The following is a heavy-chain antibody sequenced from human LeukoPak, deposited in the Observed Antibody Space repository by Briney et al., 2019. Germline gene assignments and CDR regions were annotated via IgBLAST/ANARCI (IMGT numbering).Heavy chain of an antibody. CDR2: IYPGDSDT. CDR1: GYSFTSYW. Sequence: AESLKISCKGSGYSFTSYWIGWVRQMPGEGLEWMGIIYPGDSDTRYSPSFQGQVTISADKSISTAYLQWSSLKASDTAMYYCARQHYGDYVGRDAFDIWGQGTMVTVSS. V-gene: IGHV5-51*01. CDR3: ARQHYGDYVGRDAFDI. D-gene: IGHD4-17*01. J-gene: IGHJ3*02.